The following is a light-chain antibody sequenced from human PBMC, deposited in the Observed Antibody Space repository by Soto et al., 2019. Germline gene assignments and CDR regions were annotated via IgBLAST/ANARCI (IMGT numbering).Light chain of an antibody. Sequence: EIVMTQSPATLSVSPGERATLSCRASQSVSSNLAWYQQKPGQAPRLLIYDASTRATAIPARFSGSGSGTEFTLIISSLQSEDFVVYYCQQYKDWPPKHTFGQGTKLEIK. CDR1: QSVSSN. V-gene: IGKV3-15*01. CDR2: DAS. CDR3: QQYKDWPPKHT. J-gene: IGKJ2*01.